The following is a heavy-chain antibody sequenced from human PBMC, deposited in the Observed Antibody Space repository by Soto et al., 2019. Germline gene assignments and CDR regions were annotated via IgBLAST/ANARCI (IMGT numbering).Heavy chain of an antibody. V-gene: IGHV3-49*03. D-gene: IGHD1-7*01. CDR2: IRSKAYGGTT. Sequence: GGSLRLSCTASGCTFGDYAMSWFRQAPGKGLEWVGFIRSKAYGGTTEYAASVKGRFTISRDDSKSIAYLQMNSLKTEDTAVYYCTRDYVGTSYYFDYWGQGTLVTVSS. CDR3: TRDYVGTSYYFDY. J-gene: IGHJ4*02. CDR1: GCTFGDYA.